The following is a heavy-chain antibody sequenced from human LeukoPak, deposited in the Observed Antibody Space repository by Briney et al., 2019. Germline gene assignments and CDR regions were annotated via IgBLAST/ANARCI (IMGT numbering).Heavy chain of an antibody. J-gene: IGHJ6*02. Sequence: GGSLRLSCAASGFTVSSNYMSWVRQAPGKGLEWVSVIYSGGSTYYADSVKGRFTISRDNSKNTLYLQMNSLRAEDTAVYYCARELVNYGDYSFTNYYGMDVWGQGTTVTVSS. D-gene: IGHD4-17*01. CDR2: IYSGGST. V-gene: IGHV3-66*01. CDR1: GFTVSSNY. CDR3: ARELVNYGDYSFTNYYGMDV.